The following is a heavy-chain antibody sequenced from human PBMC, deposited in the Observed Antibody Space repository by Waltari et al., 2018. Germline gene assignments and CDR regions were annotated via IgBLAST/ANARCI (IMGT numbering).Heavy chain of an antibody. V-gene: IGHV1-46*01. CDR2: INPRGGST. CDR1: GYTFTSYY. J-gene: IGHJ4*02. Sequence: QVQLVQSGAEVKKPGASVKVSCKASGYTFTSYYMHWVRQAPGQGLEWMGIINPRGGSTSYAQKFQGRVTMTRDTSTSTVYMELSSLRSEDTAVYYCARVTWFRELLDYWGQGTLVTVSS. CDR3: ARVTWFRELLDY. D-gene: IGHD3-10*01.